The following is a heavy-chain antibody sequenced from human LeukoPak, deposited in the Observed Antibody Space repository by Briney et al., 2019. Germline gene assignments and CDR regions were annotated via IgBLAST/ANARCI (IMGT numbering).Heavy chain of an antibody. J-gene: IGHJ4*02. V-gene: IGHV4-34*01. CDR1: GGSFSGYY. CDR3: ARGGRLDY. CDR2: INHSGST. Sequence: SETLSLTCAVYGGSFSGYYWSWIRQPPGKGLEWIGEINHSGSTNYNPSLKCRVTISVDTSKNQFSLKLSSVTAADTAVYYCARGGRLDYWGQGTLVTVSS.